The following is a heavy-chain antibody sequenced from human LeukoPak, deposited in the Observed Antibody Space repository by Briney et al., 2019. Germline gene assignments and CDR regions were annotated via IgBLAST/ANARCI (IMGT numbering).Heavy chain of an antibody. CDR2: IKQDGSDK. CDR1: GFTFSAYW. D-gene: IGHD4-23*01. J-gene: IGHJ4*02. CDR3: ARKTVVGSYFDY. Sequence: AGSLRLSCAASGFTFSAYWMSWVRRAPGKGLEWVANIKQDGSDKYYVDSVKGRFTISRDNAKNSLYLQMNSLRAEDTAVYYCARKTVVGSYFDYWGQGTPVTVSS. V-gene: IGHV3-7*03.